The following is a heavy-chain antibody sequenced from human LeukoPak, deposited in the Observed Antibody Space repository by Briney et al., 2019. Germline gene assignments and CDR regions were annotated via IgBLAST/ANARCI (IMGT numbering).Heavy chain of an antibody. J-gene: IGHJ6*03. CDR1: GGSISSYY. CDR3: ARHCSSTSCYSLGWGYYYMDV. D-gene: IGHD2-2*01. CDR2: IYYSGST. V-gene: IGHV4-59*08. Sequence: SEPLSLTCTVSGGSISSYYWSWIRQPPGKGLEWIGYIYYSGSTNYNPSLKSRVTISVDTSKNQFSLKLSSVTAADTAVYYCARHCSSTSCYSLGWGYYYMDVWGKGTTVTVSS.